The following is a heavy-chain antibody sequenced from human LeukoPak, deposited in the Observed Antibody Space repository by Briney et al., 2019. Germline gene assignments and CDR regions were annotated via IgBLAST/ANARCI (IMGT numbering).Heavy chain of an antibody. V-gene: IGHV3-30*03. Sequence: SGGSLRLSCAASGFTFSSYGMHWVRQAPGKGLEWVAVISYDGSNKYYADSVKGRFTISRDNSKNTLYLQMNSLRTEDTAVYYCARPGGSSWYYAFDIWGQGTMVTVSS. J-gene: IGHJ3*02. CDR3: ARPGGSSWYYAFDI. CDR2: ISYDGSNK. D-gene: IGHD6-13*01. CDR1: GFTFSSYG.